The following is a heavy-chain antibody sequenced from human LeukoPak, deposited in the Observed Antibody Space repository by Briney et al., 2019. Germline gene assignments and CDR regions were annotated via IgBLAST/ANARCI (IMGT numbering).Heavy chain of an antibody. CDR3: ARDYYGSGTETEY. D-gene: IGHD3-10*01. CDR1: GYSFTSYG. V-gene: IGHV1-18*01. CDR2: ISAYNGNT. Sequence: GASVKVSCKTSGYSFTSYGIFWVRQAPGQGLEWMGWISAYNGNTNYAQRLQGRVTMTTDTSTSTAYMELRSLRSDDTAVYYCARDYYGSGTETEYWGQGTLVTVSS. J-gene: IGHJ4*02.